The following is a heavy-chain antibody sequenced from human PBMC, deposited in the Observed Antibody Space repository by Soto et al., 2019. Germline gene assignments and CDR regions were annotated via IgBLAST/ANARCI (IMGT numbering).Heavy chain of an antibody. D-gene: IGHD3-3*01. V-gene: IGHV4-59*01. CDR3: ARLDYDFWSGSYYYYGMDV. J-gene: IGHJ6*02. Sequence: PSETLSLTCTVSGGSISSYYWSWIRQPPGKGLEWIGYIYYSGSTNYNPSLKSRVTISVDTSKNQFSLKLSSVTAADTAVYYCARLDYDFWSGSYYYYGMDVWGQGTTVTVSS. CDR2: IYYSGST. CDR1: GGSISSYY.